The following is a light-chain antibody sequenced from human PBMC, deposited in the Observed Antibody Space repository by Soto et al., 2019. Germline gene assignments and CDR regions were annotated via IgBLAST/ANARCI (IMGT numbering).Light chain of an antibody. J-gene: IGKJ2*01. Sequence: DIQMTQSPSSLSASVGDIVTITCRASQSISNFLNGYQQKPGEAPKLLIYAASSLQSGVPSRFSGSGSGTDFTLTISSLQPEDFATYYCQQSASTPPDTFGQGTILEIK. CDR1: QSISNF. CDR2: AAS. CDR3: QQSASTPPDT. V-gene: IGKV1-39*01.